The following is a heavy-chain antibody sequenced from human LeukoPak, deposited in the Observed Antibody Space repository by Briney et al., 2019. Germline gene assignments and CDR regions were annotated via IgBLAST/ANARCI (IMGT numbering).Heavy chain of an antibody. CDR1: GFTFRYYS. D-gene: IGHD6-19*01. J-gene: IGHJ4*02. CDR2: ISNGNTYI. CDR3: ARSIAVAGFDY. Sequence: PGGSLRLSCAASGFTFRYYSMHWVRQAPGKGLEWVSSISNGNTYIYYADSMKGRFTISRDNAKNSLYLQMNSLRAEDTAVYYCARSIAVAGFDYWGQGTLVTVSS. V-gene: IGHV3-21*01.